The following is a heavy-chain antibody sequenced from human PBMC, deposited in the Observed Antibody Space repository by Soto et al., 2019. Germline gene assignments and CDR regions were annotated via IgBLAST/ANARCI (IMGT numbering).Heavy chain of an antibody. CDR3: ARDSGGFWYFDL. Sequence: QVQLQESGPGLVKPSETLSLTCTVSGASISSYYWSWIRQPLGTGLEWIGYVYHSGNTNYSPSLKRRVTISVDKSKNQLSLNLTSVTAADTAVYSCARDSGGFWYFDLWGRGTLVTVSS. CDR1: GASISSYY. CDR2: VYHSGNT. J-gene: IGHJ2*01. V-gene: IGHV4-59*01.